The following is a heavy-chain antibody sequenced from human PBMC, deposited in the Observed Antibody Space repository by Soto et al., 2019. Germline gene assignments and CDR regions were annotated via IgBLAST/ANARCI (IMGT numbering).Heavy chain of an antibody. CDR1: GVTFSSYG. D-gene: IGHD6-19*01. CDR3: AKDSLVLMVYATGIAVAGTDY. CDR2: ISYDGSNK. Sequence: HPGGSLRLSCAASGVTFSSYGMHWVRQAPGKGLEWVAVISYDGSNKYYADSVKGRFTISRDNSKNTLYLQMNSLRAEDTAVYYCAKDSLVLMVYATGIAVAGTDYSGQGT. J-gene: IGHJ4*02. V-gene: IGHV3-30*18.